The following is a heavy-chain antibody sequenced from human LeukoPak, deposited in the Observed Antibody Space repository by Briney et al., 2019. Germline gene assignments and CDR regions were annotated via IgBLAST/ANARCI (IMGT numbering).Heavy chain of an antibody. CDR1: GLTFSDHD. J-gene: IGHJ4*02. Sequence: PGGSLRLSCAASGLTFSDHDMHWVRQAPGKGLEWLGVISYDGNYNHYADSVKGRFTVSRDNSKNTVYLHMSGLKPEDTAVYYCARDLGSYGWGNHFDYWGQGTLVTVSS. CDR2: ISYDGNYN. D-gene: IGHD3-16*01. V-gene: IGHV3-30-3*01. CDR3: ARDLGSYGWGNHFDY.